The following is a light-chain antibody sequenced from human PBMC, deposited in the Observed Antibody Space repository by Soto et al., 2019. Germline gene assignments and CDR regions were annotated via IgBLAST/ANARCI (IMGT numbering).Light chain of an antibody. Sequence: QSVLTQPPSASGTPGQRVTISCSGSGSNVGTSYVYWYQQLPGTAPKLLIYANNQRPSGVPDRFSGSKSGTSAALAISGLRSEDEADYHCAAWDDSLSGRVFGGGTKVTVI. CDR3: AAWDDSLSGRV. CDR1: GSNVGTSY. CDR2: ANN. J-gene: IGLJ3*02. V-gene: IGLV1-47*01.